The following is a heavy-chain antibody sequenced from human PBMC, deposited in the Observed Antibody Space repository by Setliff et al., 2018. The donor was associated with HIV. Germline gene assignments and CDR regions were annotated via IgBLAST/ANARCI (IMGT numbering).Heavy chain of an antibody. Sequence: GESLKISCKGSGYSFTSYWIAWVRQKPGKGLEWMGIIYPGDSDIIYSPSFQGQVTISADKSITTAYLQWSSLKASGTAIYYCVRHRSAVAGTRIGYCYYMDVWGKGTTVTVSS. CDR1: GYSFTSYW. V-gene: IGHV5-51*01. CDR2: IYPGDSDI. D-gene: IGHD6-19*01. J-gene: IGHJ6*03. CDR3: VRHRSAVAGTRIGYCYYMDV.